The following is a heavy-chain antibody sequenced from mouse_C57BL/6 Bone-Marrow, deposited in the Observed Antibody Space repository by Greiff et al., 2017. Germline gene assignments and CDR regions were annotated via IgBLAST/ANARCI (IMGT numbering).Heavy chain of an antibody. D-gene: IGHD1-1*01. CDR3: ARRGYGSSYWYFDV. V-gene: IGHV5-17*02. J-gene: IGHJ1*01. Sequence: EVMLVESGGGLVQPGGSRKLSCAASGFTFSSFGMHWVRQAPEKGLEWVAYISSGSSTIDYADTVKGRFTISRDNPKNTLFLQMTSLRSEDTAMYYCARRGYGSSYWYFDVWGAGTTVTVSS. CDR1: GFTFSSFG. CDR2: ISSGSSTI.